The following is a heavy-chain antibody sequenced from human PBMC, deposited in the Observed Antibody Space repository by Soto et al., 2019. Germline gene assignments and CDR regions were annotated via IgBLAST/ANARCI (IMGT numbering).Heavy chain of an antibody. CDR1: GGTFSSYT. V-gene: IGHV1-69*13. D-gene: IGHD3-22*01. J-gene: IGHJ5*02. CDR3: ARDRGPSSGYYPYWFDP. CDR2: IIPIFGTA. Sequence: SVKVSWKASGGTFSSYTSTWVRQAPGQGLEWMGGIIPIFGTANYAQKFQARVTITADESTSTAYMELSSLRSEDTAVYYCARDRGPSSGYYPYWFDPWGQGTLVTVSS.